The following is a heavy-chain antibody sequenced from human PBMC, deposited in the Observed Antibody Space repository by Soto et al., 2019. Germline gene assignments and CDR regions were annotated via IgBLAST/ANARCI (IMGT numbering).Heavy chain of an antibody. CDR3: ARHCIRRCTMVRGVIIGPWFDP. CDR1: GGSISSYY. J-gene: IGHJ5*02. V-gene: IGHV4-59*08. D-gene: IGHD3-10*01. Sequence: SETLSLTCTVSGGSISSYYWSWIRQPPGKGLEWIGYIYYSGSTNYNPSLKSRVTISVDTSKNQFSLKLSSVTAADTAVYYCARHCIRRCTMVRGVIIGPWFDPWGQGTLVTVSS. CDR2: IYYSGST.